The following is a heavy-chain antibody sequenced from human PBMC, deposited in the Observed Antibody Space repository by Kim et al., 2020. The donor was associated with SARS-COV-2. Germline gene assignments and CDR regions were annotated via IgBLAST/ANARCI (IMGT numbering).Heavy chain of an antibody. D-gene: IGHD6-13*01. Sequence: GGSLRLSCAASGFTVSSNYMSWVRQAPGKGLEWVSVIYSGGSTYYADSVKGRFTISRDNSKNTLYLQMNSLRAEDTAVYYCARDLIAAAGTGGAGDWGQGTLVTVSS. J-gene: IGHJ4*02. CDR1: GFTVSSNY. CDR2: IYSGGST. V-gene: IGHV3-53*01. CDR3: ARDLIAAAGTGGAGD.